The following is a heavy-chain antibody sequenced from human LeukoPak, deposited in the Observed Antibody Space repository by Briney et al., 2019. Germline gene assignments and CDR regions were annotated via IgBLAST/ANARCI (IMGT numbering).Heavy chain of an antibody. Sequence: GRSLRLSCAASGFTFSSYAMHWVRQAPGKGLEWVAVIAYDGSNKYYADSVKGRFTISRDNSKNTLYLQMNSLRAEDTAVYYCARRLEAANKNNYCYYGMDVWGQGTTVTVSS. CDR1: GFTFSSYA. CDR3: ARRLEAANKNNYCYYGMDV. CDR2: IAYDGSNK. J-gene: IGHJ6*02. V-gene: IGHV3-30*04. D-gene: IGHD2-15*01.